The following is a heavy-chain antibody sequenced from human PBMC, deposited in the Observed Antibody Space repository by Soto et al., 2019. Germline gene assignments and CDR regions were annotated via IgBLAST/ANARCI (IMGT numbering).Heavy chain of an antibody. D-gene: IGHD5-18*01. CDR2: ISYDGTNK. CDR1: GFTFSTSG. V-gene: IGHV3-30*18. J-gene: IGHJ5*01. Sequence: QVQLVESGGGVVQPGRSLRLSCAASGFTFSTSGMHWVRQAPGKGLEWVAIISYDGTNKYYADSVKGRFTLSRDNSRNTVFLQMNSRRPGDTAMYYCAKDRILVTRQEGGATVPWFGSWGQGTLVTVSS. CDR3: AKDRILVTRQEGGATVPWFGS.